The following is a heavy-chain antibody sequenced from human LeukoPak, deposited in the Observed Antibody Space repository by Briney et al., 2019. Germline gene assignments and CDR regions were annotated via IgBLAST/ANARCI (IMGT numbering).Heavy chain of an antibody. CDR1: GFSLSTSGVG. V-gene: IGHV2-5*02. D-gene: IGHD6-19*01. CDR3: AHVPDGYSSGWYVRY. Sequence: SGPTLVNPTQTLTLTCTFSGFSLSTSGVGVGWIRQPPGKALEWLALIYWDDAKRYSPSLKSRLTITKDTSKNQVVLTMTNMDPVDTATYYCAHVPDGYSSGWYVRYWGQGTLVTVSS. J-gene: IGHJ4*02. CDR2: IYWDDAK.